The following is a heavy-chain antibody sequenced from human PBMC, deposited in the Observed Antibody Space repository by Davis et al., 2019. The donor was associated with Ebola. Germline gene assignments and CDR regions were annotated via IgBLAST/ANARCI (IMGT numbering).Heavy chain of an antibody. CDR1: GGTFNRYT. V-gene: IGHV1-69*08. J-gene: IGHJ4*02. CDR3: AGGSAMVPHYFHT. D-gene: IGHD3-10*01. Sequence: SVTVSCQASGGTFNRYTINWVRQAPGPAPEWMGWVIRGLGAVKYAPKFQDRVTMTADTATGTAYMELSSLESDDTAVYYCAGGSAMVPHYFHTWGQGTLVTVSS. CDR2: VIRGLGAV.